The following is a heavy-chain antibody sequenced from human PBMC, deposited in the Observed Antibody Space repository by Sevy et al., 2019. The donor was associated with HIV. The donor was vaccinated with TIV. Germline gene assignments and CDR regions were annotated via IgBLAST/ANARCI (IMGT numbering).Heavy chain of an antibody. V-gene: IGHV3-30*18. Sequence: GRSLRLSCAASGFTFSSYGMHWVRQAPGKGLEWVAVISYDGSNKYYADSVKGRFTISRDNSKNTLYLQMNSLRAEDTAVYYCAKGGIVVVVADYGMDVWGQGTTVTVSS. J-gene: IGHJ6*02. CDR1: GFTFSSYG. CDR3: AKGGIVVVVADYGMDV. CDR2: ISYDGSNK. D-gene: IGHD2-15*01.